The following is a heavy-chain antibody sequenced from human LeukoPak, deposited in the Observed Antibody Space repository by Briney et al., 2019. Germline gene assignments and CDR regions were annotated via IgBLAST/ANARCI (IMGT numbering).Heavy chain of an antibody. CDR3: ARDRRTSDAFDI. J-gene: IGHJ3*02. CDR2: IYSGGST. CDR1: GFTFSNYG. V-gene: IGHV3-53*01. Sequence: GGSLRLSCAASGFTFSNYGMHWARQAPGKGLEWVSVIYSGGSTYYADSVKGRFTISRDNSKNTLYLQMNSLRAEDTAVYYCARDRRTSDAFDIWGQGTMVTVSS.